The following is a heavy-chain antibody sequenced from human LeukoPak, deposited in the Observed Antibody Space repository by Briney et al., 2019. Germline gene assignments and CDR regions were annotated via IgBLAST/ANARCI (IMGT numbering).Heavy chain of an antibody. CDR3: ARHKCSGIYCPFDY. V-gene: IGHV4-39*01. D-gene: IGHD1-26*01. Sequence: SETLSLTCTVSGDSISSTSYFWGWIRQPPGKGLEWIGTIYYSGTTYYNPSLKSRVTISVDASKNQFSLKLSSVSASDTAVYYCARHKCSGIYCPFDYWGQGTLVTVSS. CDR2: IYYSGTT. CDR1: GDSISSTSYF. J-gene: IGHJ4*02.